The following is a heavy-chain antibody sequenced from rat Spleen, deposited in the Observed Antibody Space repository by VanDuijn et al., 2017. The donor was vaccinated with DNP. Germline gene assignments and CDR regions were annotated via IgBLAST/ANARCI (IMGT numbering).Heavy chain of an antibody. CDR3: ARAPTGEYFDY. CDR1: GFTFSNYD. Sequence: EVQLVESGGGLVQPGRSMKLSCAAPGFTFSNYDMAWVRQAPKKGLEWVATISYDGSSTYYRDSVKGRFTISRDNAKSTLYLQRDSLRSEDTATYYCARAPTGEYFDYWGQGVMVTVSS. J-gene: IGHJ2*01. D-gene: IGHD3-4*01. V-gene: IGHV5-7*01. CDR2: ISYDGSST.